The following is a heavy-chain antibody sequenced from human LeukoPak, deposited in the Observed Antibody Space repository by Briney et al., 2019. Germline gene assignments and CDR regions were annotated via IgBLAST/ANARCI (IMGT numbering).Heavy chain of an antibody. D-gene: IGHD1-26*01. CDR1: GYTFTGYY. CDR2: INPNSGGT. CDR3: ARDMSGSYQDNWFDP. J-gene: IGHJ5*02. V-gene: IGHV1-2*02. Sequence: ASVKVPCKASGYTFTGYYMHWVRQAPGQGLEWMGWINPNSGGTNYAQKFQGRVTMTRDTSISTAYMELSRLRSDDTAVYYCARDMSGSYQDNWFDPWGQGTLVTVSS.